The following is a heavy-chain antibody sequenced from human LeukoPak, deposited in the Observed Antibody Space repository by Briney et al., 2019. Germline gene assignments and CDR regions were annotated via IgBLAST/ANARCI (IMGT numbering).Heavy chain of an antibody. Sequence: GGSLRLSCAASGFTFSSYWMSWVRPAPGKGLEGVANKNQDGSEKYYVDSVKGRFTISRDNAKNSQYLQMNSLRAEDTAVYYWARGRWGSGAFDIWGQGTMVTVSS. D-gene: IGHD7-27*01. CDR1: GFTFSSYW. V-gene: IGHV3-7*01. CDR3: ARGRWGSGAFDI. CDR2: KNQDGSEK. J-gene: IGHJ3*02.